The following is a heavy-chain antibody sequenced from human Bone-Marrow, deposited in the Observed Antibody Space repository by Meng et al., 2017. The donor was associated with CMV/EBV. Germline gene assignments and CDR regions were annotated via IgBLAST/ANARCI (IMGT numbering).Heavy chain of an antibody. CDR2: ISSSSSYI. V-gene: IGHV3-21*01. CDR3: ARGLLDWLPNDY. CDR1: GFTFSSYS. D-gene: IGHD5-18*01. Sequence: ETLSLTCAASGFTFSSYSMNWVRQAPGKGLEWVSSISSSSSYIYYADSVKGRFTISRDNAKNSLYLQMNSLRAEDTAVYYCARGLLDWLPNDYWGQGTLVTVSS. J-gene: IGHJ4*02.